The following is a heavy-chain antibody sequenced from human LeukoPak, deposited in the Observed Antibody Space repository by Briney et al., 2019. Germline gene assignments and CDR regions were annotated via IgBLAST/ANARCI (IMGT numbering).Heavy chain of an antibody. D-gene: IGHD3-10*01. CDR2: IIPIFGTA. Sequence: GSSVKVSCKASGCTFSSYAISWVRQAPGQGLEWMGRIIPIFGTANYAQKFQGRVTITADKSTSTAYMELSSLRSGDTAVYYCASMVYYYGSGSYYPYWGQGTLVTVSS. J-gene: IGHJ4*02. CDR3: ASMVYYYGSGSYYPY. V-gene: IGHV1-69*06. CDR1: GCTFSSYA.